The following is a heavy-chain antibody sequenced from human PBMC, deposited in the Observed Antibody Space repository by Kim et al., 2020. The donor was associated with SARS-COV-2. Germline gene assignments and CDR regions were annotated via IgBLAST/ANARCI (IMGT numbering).Heavy chain of an antibody. D-gene: IGHD5-18*01. V-gene: IGHV1-69*01. Sequence: KVKGRVTITADEATSTAYMELSSLRSEDTAVYYCARAGIQLWSTHWYFDLWGRGTLVTVSS. J-gene: IGHJ2*01. CDR3: ARAGIQLWSTHWYFDL.